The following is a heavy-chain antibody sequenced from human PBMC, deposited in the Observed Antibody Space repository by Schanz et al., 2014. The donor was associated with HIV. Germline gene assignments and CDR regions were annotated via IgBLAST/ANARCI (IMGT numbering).Heavy chain of an antibody. CDR3: ARGRETVTTYFDF. Sequence: QVPLVQSGPEVKKPGASVKVSCTTSGYTFTSYDINWVRQAAGQGLEWMGWMNPNNDDTDYAQKFQGRVPMTRDTSTSTAYMELSSLRSEDTAVYYCARGRETVTTYFDFWGQGTLVTVSS. CDR2: MNPNNDDT. D-gene: IGHD4-17*01. J-gene: IGHJ4*02. CDR1: GYTFTSYD. V-gene: IGHV1-8*01.